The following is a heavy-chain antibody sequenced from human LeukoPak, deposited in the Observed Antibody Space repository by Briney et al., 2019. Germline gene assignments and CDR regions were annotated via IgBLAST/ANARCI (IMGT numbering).Heavy chain of an antibody. CDR2: IYYSGST. J-gene: IGHJ4*02. CDR3: ASQTRSYYYDSSGYYDY. D-gene: IGHD3-22*01. CDR1: GGSISSSSYY. Sequence: PSETLSLTCTVSGGSISSSSYYWGWIRQPPGKGLEWIGSIYYSGSTYYNPSLKSRVTISVDTSKNQFSLKLSSVTAADTAVYYCASQTRSYYYDSSGYYDYWGQGTLVTVSS. V-gene: IGHV4-39*07.